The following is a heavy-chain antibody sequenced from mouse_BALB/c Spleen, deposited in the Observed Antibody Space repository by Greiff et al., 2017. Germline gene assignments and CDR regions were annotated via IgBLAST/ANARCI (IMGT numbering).Heavy chain of an antibody. CDR3: ARSTGYDPFAY. D-gene: IGHD2-3*01. V-gene: IGHV1S81*02. CDR2: INPSNGRT. J-gene: IGHJ3*01. Sequence: QVQLQQPGAELVKPGASVKLSCKASGYTFTSYWMHWVKQRPGQGLEWIGEINPSNGRTNYNEKFKSKATFTADTSSNTAYMQLSSLTSEDSAVYYCARSTGYDPFAYWGQGTLVTVSA. CDR1: GYTFTSYW.